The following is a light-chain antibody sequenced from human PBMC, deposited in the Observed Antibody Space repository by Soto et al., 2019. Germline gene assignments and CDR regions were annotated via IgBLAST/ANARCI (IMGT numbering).Light chain of an antibody. CDR3: QSSDDTGNYYL. V-gene: IGLV3-25*02. CDR2: KDS. J-gene: IGLJ1*01. CDR1: ELSKQY. Sequence: SYELTQTPSVSVSPGQTARITCSGDELSKQYVYWYQQKPGQAPVLGIYKDSERASGIPERFSASSSGTTVTLTISGVRAEDEADYYCQSSDDTGNYYLFGTGTKVTVL.